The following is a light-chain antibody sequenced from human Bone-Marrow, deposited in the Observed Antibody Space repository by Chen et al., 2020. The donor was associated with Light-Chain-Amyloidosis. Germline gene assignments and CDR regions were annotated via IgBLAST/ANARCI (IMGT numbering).Light chain of an antibody. V-gene: IGLV3-21*02. CDR3: QVWDRSSDRPV. J-gene: IGLJ3*02. CDR1: NIGSTS. Sequence: SYVLTQPSSLSVAPGHTATIACGGNNIGSTSVHWYQQTPGQAPLMLVYDDSDRPSGIPERLSGSNSGNTATLTISRVEAGDEADYYCQVWDRSSDRPVFGGGTKLTVL. CDR2: DDS.